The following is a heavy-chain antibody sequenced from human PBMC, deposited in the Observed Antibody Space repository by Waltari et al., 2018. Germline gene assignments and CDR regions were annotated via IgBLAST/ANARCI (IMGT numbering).Heavy chain of an antibody. CDR2: IRSKANSYAT. D-gene: IGHD6-13*01. J-gene: IGHJ4*02. Sequence: EVQLVESGGGMVQPGGSLKLSCAASGFTLSGSAMHWVRQASGKGLEWVGRIRSKANSYATTYAASVKGRFTISRDDSKNTAYLQMNSLKTEDTAVYYCTTRLAPAGKDYWGQGTLVTVSS. CDR1: GFTLSGSA. V-gene: IGHV3-73*02. CDR3: TTRLAPAGKDY.